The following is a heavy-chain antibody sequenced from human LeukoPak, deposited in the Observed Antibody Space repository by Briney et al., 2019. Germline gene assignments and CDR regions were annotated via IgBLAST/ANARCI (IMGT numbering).Heavy chain of an antibody. CDR3: ARELSAVCRWGAFDM. Sequence: GASVKVSCKASGYTFTDYFIHWIRQAPGQGLEWMGWINPNSGATSYAQKFQGRVTMTRDTSINTGNMELTGLRFDDTAVYYCARELSAVCRWGAFDMWGQGTMVTVSS. CDR2: INPNSGAT. CDR1: GYTFTDYF. V-gene: IGHV1-2*02. J-gene: IGHJ3*02. D-gene: IGHD3-16*02.